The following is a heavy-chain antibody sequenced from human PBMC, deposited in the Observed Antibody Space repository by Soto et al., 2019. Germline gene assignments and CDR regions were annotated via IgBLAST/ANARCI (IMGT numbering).Heavy chain of an antibody. CDR3: ARSTCYYDSSGLQYAFDI. V-gene: IGHV4-30-4*01. Sequence: SETLSLTCTVSGGSISSGDYYWSWIRQPPGKGLEWIGYIYYSGSTYYNPSLKSRVTISVDTSKNQFSLKLSSVTAADTAVYYCARSTCYYDSSGLQYAFDIWGQGTMVTVSS. D-gene: IGHD3-22*01. J-gene: IGHJ3*02. CDR2: IYYSGST. CDR1: GGSISSGDYY.